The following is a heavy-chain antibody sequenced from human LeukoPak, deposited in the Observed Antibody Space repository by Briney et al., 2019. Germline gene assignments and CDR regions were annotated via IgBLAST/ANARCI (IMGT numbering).Heavy chain of an antibody. D-gene: IGHD1-26*01. CDR2: ITGNGGST. V-gene: IGHV3-23*01. J-gene: IGHJ4*02. Sequence: GGSLRLSCAASGFTFSTYAMTWVRQAPGKGLEWVSSITGNGGSTYYADSVKGRFTISRDNSKNTLYLQMNSLRAEDTAVYHCARDSGSYLQPTDYWGQGTLVTVSS. CDR1: GFTFSTYA. CDR3: ARDSGSYLQPTDY.